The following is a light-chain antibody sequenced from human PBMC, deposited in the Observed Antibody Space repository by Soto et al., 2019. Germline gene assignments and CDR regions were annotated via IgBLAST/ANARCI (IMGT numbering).Light chain of an antibody. V-gene: IGKV3-20*01. J-gene: IGKJ4*01. CDR1: QSVSSSY. CDR2: GAS. CDR3: QQYGSYPLT. Sequence: EVVLTQSPGTLSLSPGERATLSCRASQSVSSSYLAWYRQKPGQAPRLLIYGASSRATGIPDRFSGSRSGTDFTLTISRLEPEDFELHYCQQYGSYPLTFGGGTKVEIK.